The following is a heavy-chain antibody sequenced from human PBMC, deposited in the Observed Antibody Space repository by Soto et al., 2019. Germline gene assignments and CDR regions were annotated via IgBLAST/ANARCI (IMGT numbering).Heavy chain of an antibody. J-gene: IGHJ5*02. V-gene: IGHV6-1*01. CDR3: ARVRSPHWDWFDP. CDR2: TYYRSKWYN. CDR1: VDIVSSNSAA. D-gene: IGHD2-15*01. Sequence: SQTLSLTCAISVDIVSSNSAAWNCIRQSPSRGLEWLGRTYYRSKWYNDYAVSVKSRITINPDTSKNQFSLQLNSVTPEDTAVYYCARVRSPHWDWFDPWGQGTLVTVSS.